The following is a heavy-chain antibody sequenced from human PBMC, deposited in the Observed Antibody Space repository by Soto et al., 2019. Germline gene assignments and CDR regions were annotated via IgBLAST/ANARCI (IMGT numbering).Heavy chain of an antibody. CDR1: GGSIRSYY. CDR3: AREEITVAGDYGLDV. Sequence: SETLSLSCTVSGGSIRSYYWNWIRQPPGKGLEWIGYIYYSGSTNYNPSLKSRVTISVDTSKNQFSLKLNSVTAADTAIYYCAREEITVAGDYGLDVWGQGTTVTVSS. D-gene: IGHD6-19*01. V-gene: IGHV4-59*01. CDR2: IYYSGST. J-gene: IGHJ6*02.